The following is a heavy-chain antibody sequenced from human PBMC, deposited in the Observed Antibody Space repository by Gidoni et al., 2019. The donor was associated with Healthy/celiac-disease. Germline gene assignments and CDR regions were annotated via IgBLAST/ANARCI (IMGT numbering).Heavy chain of an antibody. Sequence: QVQLVQSGAEVKKPGYSVKVSCKASGGTFSSYAISWVRQAPGQGLEWMGGIIPIFGTANYAQKFQGRVTITADKSTSTAYMELSSLRSEDTAVYYCARDRDSSSWYDLSLRYYYGMDVWGQGTTVTVSS. CDR2: IIPIFGTA. V-gene: IGHV1-69*06. J-gene: IGHJ6*02. CDR3: ARDRDSSSWYDLSLRYYYGMDV. CDR1: GGTFSSYA. D-gene: IGHD6-13*01.